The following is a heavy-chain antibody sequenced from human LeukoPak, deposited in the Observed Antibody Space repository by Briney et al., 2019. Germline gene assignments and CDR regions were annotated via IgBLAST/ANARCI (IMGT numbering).Heavy chain of an antibody. CDR2: VSYSGSA. Sequence: PSETLSLTCSVSGGSISPYYWSWVRQPPGKGLEWIGYVSYSGSAGYNPSLKSRVIISIDTSKNQFSLRLSSLTAADTAVYYCARENGRYGRIDYWGQGTQVTVSS. CDR3: ARENGRYGRIDY. J-gene: IGHJ4*02. CDR1: GGSISPYY. D-gene: IGHD5-18*01. V-gene: IGHV4-59*01.